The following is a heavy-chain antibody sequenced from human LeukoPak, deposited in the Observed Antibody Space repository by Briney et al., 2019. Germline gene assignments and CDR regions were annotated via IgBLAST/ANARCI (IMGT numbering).Heavy chain of an antibody. CDR2: IWYDGSNK. D-gene: IGHD4-17*01. CDR1: GFTFSKYG. J-gene: IGHJ6*02. V-gene: IGHV3-33*01. CDR3: AREDGDYVGVWYYGMDV. Sequence: GGSLRLSCAASGFTFSKYGMHWVRQAPGKGLERLAVIWYDGSNKYYADSVKGRFTISRDNSKNTLYLQMNSLRAEDTAVYYCAREDGDYVGVWYYGMDVWGQGTTVTVSS.